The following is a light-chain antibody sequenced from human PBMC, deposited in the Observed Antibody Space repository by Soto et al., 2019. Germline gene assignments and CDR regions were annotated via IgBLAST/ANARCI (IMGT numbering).Light chain of an antibody. V-gene: IGKV3-20*01. CDR1: QSVSSSY. CDR2: GAS. J-gene: IGKJ4*01. CDR3: QQYDSSPLT. Sequence: EIVLTQSPGTLSLSPGERATLSCRASQSVSSSYLAWYQQKPGQAPRLLIYGASSRATGIPDRFSGSGSGTDFALTISSLETEYFAVYYCQQYDSSPLTFGGGTKVEIK.